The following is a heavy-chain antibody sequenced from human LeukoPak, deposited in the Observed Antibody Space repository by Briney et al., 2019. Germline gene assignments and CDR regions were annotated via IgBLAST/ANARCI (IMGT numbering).Heavy chain of an antibody. V-gene: IGHV4-31*03. D-gene: IGHD3-10*01. J-gene: IGHJ4*02. Sequence: SETLSLTCTVSGGSISSGGYYWSWIRQHPGKGLEWIGYIYYSGSTYYNPPLKSRVTISVDTSKNQFSLKLSSVTAADTAVYYCARARITMVRGVTPFDYWGQGTLVTVSS. CDR2: IYYSGST. CDR3: ARARITMVRGVTPFDY. CDR1: GGSISSGGYY.